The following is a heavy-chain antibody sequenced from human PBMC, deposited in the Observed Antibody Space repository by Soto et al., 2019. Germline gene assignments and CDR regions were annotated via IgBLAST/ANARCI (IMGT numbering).Heavy chain of an antibody. CDR1: GFTFSSYA. CDR2: ISGSGGST. CDR3: AKDVILWFGELGGWFDP. Sequence: EVQLWESGGGLVQPGGSLRLSCAASGFTFSSYAITWVRQAPGKGLEWVAAISGSGGSTYYADSVKGRFIISRDTSKITLYLQMNSLRAADTAVYYCAKDVILWFGELGGWFDPWGQGTLVTVSS. D-gene: IGHD3-10*01. J-gene: IGHJ5*02. V-gene: IGHV3-23*01.